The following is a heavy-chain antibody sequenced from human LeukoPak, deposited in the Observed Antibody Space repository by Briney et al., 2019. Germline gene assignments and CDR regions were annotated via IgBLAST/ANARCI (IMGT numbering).Heavy chain of an antibody. D-gene: IGHD3-16*01. J-gene: IGHJ6*03. V-gene: IGHV3-23*01. CDR2: IYGSGGST. CDR1: GGSISSYS. Sequence: PAGSLSLSCAASGGSISSYSWSWIRQPPGKGLEWIWAIYGSGGSTYYADSVKGRFTISRTNSKQMPHLQMTSLRADETVEYYCAKDGSYDGDYSTDVWGKETPVTVSS. CDR3: AKDGSYDGDYSTDV.